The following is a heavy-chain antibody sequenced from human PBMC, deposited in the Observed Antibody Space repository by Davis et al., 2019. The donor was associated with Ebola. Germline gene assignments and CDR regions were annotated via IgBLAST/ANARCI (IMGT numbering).Heavy chain of an antibody. D-gene: IGHD5-18*01. Sequence: GESLKISCAASGFTFSDYYMTWIRQAPGKGLEWVSYISSSSSSIYYADSVKGRFTISRDNAKNSLYLQMNSLRAEDTAVYYCARDRSGYSYGIFDYWGQGTLVTVSS. CDR1: GFTFSDYY. V-gene: IGHV3-11*04. J-gene: IGHJ4*02. CDR3: ARDRSGYSYGIFDY. CDR2: ISSSSSSI.